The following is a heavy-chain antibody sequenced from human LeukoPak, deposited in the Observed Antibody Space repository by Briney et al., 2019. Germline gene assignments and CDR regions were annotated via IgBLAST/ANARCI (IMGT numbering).Heavy chain of an antibody. CDR2: ISYSGST. J-gene: IGHJ5*02. CDR1: GGSISSRPYD. CDR3: ARQASLGGNWFDP. V-gene: IGHV4-39*01. Sequence: SETLSLTCTVSGGSISSRPYDWGWIRQPPGKGLEYIGSISYSGSTYYNPSLRSRVTISVDTSSNQFSLKLSSVTAADTAVYYCARQASLGGNWFDPWGQGTLVTVSS. D-gene: IGHD3-16*01.